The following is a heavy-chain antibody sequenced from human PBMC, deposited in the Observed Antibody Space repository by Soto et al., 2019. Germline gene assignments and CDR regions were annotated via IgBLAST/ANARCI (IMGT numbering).Heavy chain of an antibody. CDR1: GFTFNSYD. J-gene: IGHJ4*02. D-gene: IGHD3-16*02. Sequence: EVQLLESGRGLVQPGGSLRLSCAASGFTFNSYDMSWVRQAPGKGLEWVSAISGSGGSTYYADSVKGRFTISRDNSKNTLYLQMNSLRAEDTAVYYCAKDPDYDWGSYRYPVLYYFDYWGQGTLVTVSS. CDR2: ISGSGGST. CDR3: AKDPDYDWGSYRYPVLYYFDY. V-gene: IGHV3-23*01.